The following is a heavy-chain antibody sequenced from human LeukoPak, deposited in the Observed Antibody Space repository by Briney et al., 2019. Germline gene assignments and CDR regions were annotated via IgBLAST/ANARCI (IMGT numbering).Heavy chain of an antibody. CDR1: GFTLSSYA. CDR2: ISDTGNT. Sequence: PGGSLRLSCAASGFTLSSYAMSWVRQAPGKGLEWVSAISDTGNTYYADSVKGRFTISRDSSKNTLFLQMNRLRPEDAAVYYCAKAPVTTCRGAFCYPFDYWGLGTLVTVSS. V-gene: IGHV3-23*01. J-gene: IGHJ4*02. CDR3: AKAPVTTCRGAFCYPFDY. D-gene: IGHD2-15*01.